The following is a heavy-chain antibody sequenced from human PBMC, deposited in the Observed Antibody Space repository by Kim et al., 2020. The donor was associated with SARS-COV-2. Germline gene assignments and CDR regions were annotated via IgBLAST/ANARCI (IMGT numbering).Heavy chain of an antibody. CDR3: TRGGALYYSYYYMDV. V-gene: IGHV3-72*01. J-gene: IGHJ6*03. D-gene: IGHD1-26*01. Sequence: AATVKGRFTISRDESKNSLYMQENSLKTEDTAVYYCTRGGALYYSYYYMDVWGKGTTVTVSS.